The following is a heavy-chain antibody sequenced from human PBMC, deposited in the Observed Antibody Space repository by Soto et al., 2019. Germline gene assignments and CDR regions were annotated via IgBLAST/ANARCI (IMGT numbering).Heavy chain of an antibody. V-gene: IGHV3-30-3*01. CDR1: GFTFSIYA. CDR3: ARDAPVQMATPLEDFFYTMDE. J-gene: IGHJ6*02. CDR2: ISYDGSTR. Sequence: VQLLESGGGLVQPGGSLRLSCRASGFTFSIYAMHWVRQAPGKGLEWVAVISYDGSTRYYRDSVKGRFTISRDNSKDTLYLQMNSLRAEDTAVYFCARDAPVQMATPLEDFFYTMDEWGQGTTVTVSS. D-gene: IGHD2-15*01.